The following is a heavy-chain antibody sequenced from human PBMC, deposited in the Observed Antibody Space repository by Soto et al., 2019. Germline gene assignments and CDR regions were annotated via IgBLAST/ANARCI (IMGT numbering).Heavy chain of an antibody. CDR1: GLSFSNAW. CDR2: ISGSGGST. V-gene: IGHV3-23*01. CDR3: AKHGTTIIPNWFDP. D-gene: IGHD4-4*01. Sequence: GGSLRLSCAASGLSFSNAWMNWVRQAPGKGLEWVSLISGSGGSTYYADSVKGRFTISRDNSRNTLYLQMNTLRAEDTAVYYCAKHGTTIIPNWFDPWGLGTLVTVSS. J-gene: IGHJ5*02.